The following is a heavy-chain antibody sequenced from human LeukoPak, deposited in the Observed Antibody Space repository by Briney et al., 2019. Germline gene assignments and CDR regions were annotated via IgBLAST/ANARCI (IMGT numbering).Heavy chain of an antibody. Sequence: GGSLRLSCAASGFTFSSYGMHWVRQAPGKGLEWVAFIRYDGSNKYYADSVKGRFTISRDNSKNTLYLQINSLRAEDTAVYYCAKDGYKWRDSSGFFDYWGQGTLVTVSS. D-gene: IGHD3-22*01. CDR3: AKDGYKWRDSSGFFDY. J-gene: IGHJ4*02. V-gene: IGHV3-30*02. CDR1: GFTFSSYG. CDR2: IRYDGSNK.